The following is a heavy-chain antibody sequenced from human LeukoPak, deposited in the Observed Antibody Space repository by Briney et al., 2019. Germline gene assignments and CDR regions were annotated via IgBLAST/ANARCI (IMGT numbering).Heavy chain of an antibody. Sequence: RGSLSPSSAASGFSLSSSAMHWVRQAPGKGLESVSAISSIGGSTYYANSVKGRFTISRDNSKNTLYLQMGGLRAEDMAVYYCAREPTPNYYYTGTNVWGQGTTVTVSS. J-gene: IGHJ6*01. CDR2: ISSIGGST. CDR1: GFSLSSSA. D-gene: IGHD5-12*01. V-gene: IGHV3-64*01. CDR3: AREPTPNYYYTGTNV.